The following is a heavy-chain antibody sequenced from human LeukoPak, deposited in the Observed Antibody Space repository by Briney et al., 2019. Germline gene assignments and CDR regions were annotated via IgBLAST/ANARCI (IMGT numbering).Heavy chain of an antibody. Sequence: ASVKVFCKASGYTFTGYYMHWVRHAPGQGLEWMGWINPNSGGTNYAQKFQGRVTMTRDPSISTAYMELSRLRSHDTAVYYCARDINDSSGYYIDYWGQGTLVTVSS. CDR1: GYTFTGYY. D-gene: IGHD3-22*01. V-gene: IGHV1-2*02. J-gene: IGHJ4*02. CDR3: ARDINDSSGYYIDY. CDR2: INPNSGGT.